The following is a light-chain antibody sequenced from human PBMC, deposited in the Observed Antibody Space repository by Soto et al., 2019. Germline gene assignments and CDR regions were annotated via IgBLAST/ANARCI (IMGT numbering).Light chain of an antibody. J-gene: IGKJ1*01. V-gene: IGKV2-30*02. CDR2: QVS. CDR3: MQGTYWPWT. CDR1: QSLVHSSVNTY. Sequence: DVVMTQSPLSLPVTLGQPASISCRSSQSLVHSSVNTYLNWFLQRPGHSPRRLIYQVSNRDSGVPDRFSGSGSGIDFTLKISRVEADDVGVYYCMQGTYWPWTFGQGTRVEIK.